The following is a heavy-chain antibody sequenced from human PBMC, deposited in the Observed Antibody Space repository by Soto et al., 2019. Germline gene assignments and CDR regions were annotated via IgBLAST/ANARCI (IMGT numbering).Heavy chain of an antibody. V-gene: IGHV4-34*01. J-gene: IGHJ6*03. Sequence: SETLSLTCAVYGGSFSDYQWNWVRQPPGKGLEWIGGINHSGSTNYNPSLKSRVTISVDTSKNQFSLKLSSVTAADTAVYYCARCCFGGYDFWSGYSQRNYYYMDVWGKGTPVTVSS. CDR2: INHSGST. CDR1: GGSFSDYQ. CDR3: ARCCFGGYDFWSGYSQRNYYYMDV. D-gene: IGHD3-3*01.